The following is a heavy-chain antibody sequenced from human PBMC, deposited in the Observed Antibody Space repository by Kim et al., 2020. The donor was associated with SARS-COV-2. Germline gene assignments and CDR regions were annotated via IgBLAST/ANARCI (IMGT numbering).Heavy chain of an antibody. CDR2: AYYSGNT. Sequence: SETLSLTCTVSGGSLSSSSYYWCWIRQPPGKGLEWIGTAYYSGNTYYNPSLKSRVTISVDTSKNQFSLKLGSVTAADTAVYYCARQQRYSSGWYLAFYYYYMDVWGKGTPVTVSS. J-gene: IGHJ6*03. V-gene: IGHV4-39*01. CDR1: GGSLSSSSYY. CDR3: ARQQRYSSGWYLAFYYYYMDV. D-gene: IGHD6-19*01.